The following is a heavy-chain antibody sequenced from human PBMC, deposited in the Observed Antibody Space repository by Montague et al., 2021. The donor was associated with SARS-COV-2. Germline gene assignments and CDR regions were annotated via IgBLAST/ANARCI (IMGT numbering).Heavy chain of an antibody. CDR1: GGSISSYY. V-gene: IGHV4-59*13. CDR2: IYYTGST. CDR3: ARGHYYGGKGDYYGVDV. J-gene: IGHJ6*02. D-gene: IGHD3-10*01. Sequence: SETLSLTCIVSGGSISSYYWTWIRQPPGKGLQWIGYIYYTGSTTYNTSLESRVSISLDTSKNHFSLKMSTVTAADTAVYYCARGHYYGGKGDYYGVDVWGQGTTVTVSS.